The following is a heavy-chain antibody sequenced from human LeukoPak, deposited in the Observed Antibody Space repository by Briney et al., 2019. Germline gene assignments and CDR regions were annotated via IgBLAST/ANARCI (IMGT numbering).Heavy chain of an antibody. V-gene: IGHV4-59*01. CDR2: VYYTGIT. CDR1: GASISDYY. CDR3: ARVLLSSGYST. Sequence: SETLSLTCSISGASISDYYYNWIRQPPGKGREWIGYVYYTGITNFNPSLKSRVTMSVDTSKNQFSLKMSSVTAADTAVYYCARVLLSSGYSTWGQGTLVTVSS. J-gene: IGHJ5*02. D-gene: IGHD3-22*01.